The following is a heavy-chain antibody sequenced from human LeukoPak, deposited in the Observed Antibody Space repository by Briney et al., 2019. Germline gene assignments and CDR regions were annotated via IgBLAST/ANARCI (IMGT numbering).Heavy chain of an antibody. CDR2: IYYCGST. Sequence: SETLSLTYTVSGGSISSYYWSWIRQPPGKGLEWIGYIYYCGSTNYNPSLKSRVTISVDTSKNQFSLKLSSVTAADTAVYYCARGSSSSWTRGYYGMDVWGQGTTVTVSS. J-gene: IGHJ6*02. D-gene: IGHD6-13*01. CDR3: ARGSSSSWTRGYYGMDV. V-gene: IGHV4-59*08. CDR1: GGSISSYY.